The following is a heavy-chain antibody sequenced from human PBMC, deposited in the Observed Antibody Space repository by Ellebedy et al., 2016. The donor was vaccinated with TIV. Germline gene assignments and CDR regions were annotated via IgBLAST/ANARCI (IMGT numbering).Heavy chain of an antibody. Sequence: GESLQISCAASGFTFSSYWMSWVRQAPGKGLEWVANIKQDGSEKYYVDSVKGRLTISRDNAKNSLYLQMNSLRAEDTAVYYCASEYSSSSHWGYWGQGTLVTVSS. V-gene: IGHV3-7*03. D-gene: IGHD6-6*01. CDR2: IKQDGSEK. CDR1: GFTFSSYW. CDR3: ASEYSSSSHWGY. J-gene: IGHJ4*02.